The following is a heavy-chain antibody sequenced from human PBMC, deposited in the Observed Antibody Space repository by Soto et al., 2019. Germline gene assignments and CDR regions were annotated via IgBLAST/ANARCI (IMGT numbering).Heavy chain of an antibody. CDR2: IYYSGST. CDR3: ARDRGSSGWYGEFDY. Sequence: PSETLSLTCTVSGGSISSYYWSWIRQPPGKGLEWIGYIYYSGSTNYNPSLKSRVTISVDTSKNQFSLKLSSVTAADTAVYYCARDRGSSGWYGEFDYWGQGTMVTVYS. D-gene: IGHD6-19*01. V-gene: IGHV4-59*01. J-gene: IGHJ4*02. CDR1: GGSISSYY.